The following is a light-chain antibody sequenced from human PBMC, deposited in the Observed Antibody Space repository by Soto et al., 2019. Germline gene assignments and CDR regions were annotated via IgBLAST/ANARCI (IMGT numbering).Light chain of an antibody. CDR2: GAS. CDR1: QGISTY. V-gene: IGKV1-9*01. J-gene: IGKJ1*01. Sequence: DIQLTQSPSFLSASVGDTVTITCRASQGISTYLALYQQKPGKAPKNLIYGASTLQSGVPSRFSGSGSGTEFTLTISSLQPEDFATYYCQGHSTYPRTFGPGTKVDIK. CDR3: QGHSTYPRT.